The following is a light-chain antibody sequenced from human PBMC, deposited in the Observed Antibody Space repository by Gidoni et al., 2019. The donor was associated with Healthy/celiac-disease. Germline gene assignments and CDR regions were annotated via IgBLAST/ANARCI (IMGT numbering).Light chain of an antibody. CDR3: QQYNSYPYT. V-gene: IGKV1-5*03. CDR2: KAS. CDR1: QSISSW. Sequence: DIQMTQSPSTLSASVGDRVTITCRASQSISSWLAWYQQKPGKAPKLLIYKASSLESGVPSRFSGSGSGTEFTLTISSLQPDDFATYYCQQYNSYPYTCGQXTKLEIK. J-gene: IGKJ2*01.